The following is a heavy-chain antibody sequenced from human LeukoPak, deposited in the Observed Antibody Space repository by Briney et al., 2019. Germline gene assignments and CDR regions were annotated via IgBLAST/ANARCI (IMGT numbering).Heavy chain of an antibody. D-gene: IGHD6-19*01. CDR3: ARDRSSRGIAVAGFDY. CDR2: IYYSGST. V-gene: IGHV4-59*01. CDR1: GGSISNYY. J-gene: IGHJ4*02. Sequence: SETLSLTCTVSGGSISNYYWSWIRQPPGKGLEWIGYIYYSGSTNYNPSLKSRVTISVDTSKNQFSLKLSSVTAADTAVYYCARDRSSRGIAVAGFDYWGQGTLVTVSS.